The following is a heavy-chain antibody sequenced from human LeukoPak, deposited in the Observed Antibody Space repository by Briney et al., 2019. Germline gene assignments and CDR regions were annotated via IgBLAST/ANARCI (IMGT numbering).Heavy chain of an antibody. CDR1: GFTFSSYA. CDR3: ARAGLGASADI. Sequence: PGGSLRLSCAASGFTFSSYAMSWVRQAPGKGLEWVALIWYDGSNKYYADSVKGRFTISRDNSQSTVYLQMNSLRAEDTAVYYCARAGLGASADIWGPGTLVTVSS. D-gene: IGHD6-13*01. J-gene: IGHJ4*02. CDR2: IWYDGSNK. V-gene: IGHV3-33*08.